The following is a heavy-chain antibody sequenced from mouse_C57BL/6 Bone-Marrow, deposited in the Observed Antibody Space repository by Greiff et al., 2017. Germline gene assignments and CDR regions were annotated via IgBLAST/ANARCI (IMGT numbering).Heavy chain of an antibody. V-gene: IGHV14-4*01. J-gene: IGHJ4*01. CDR2: IDPENGDT. Sequence: EVKLQQSGAELVRPGASVKLSCTASGFNIKDDYMHWVKQRPEQGLEWIGWIDPENGDTEYASKFQGKATITADTSSNTAYLQLSSLTSEDTAVYYCTKRVYDYDGTGYAMDYWGQGTSVTVSS. CDR1: GFNIKDDY. D-gene: IGHD2-4*01. CDR3: TKRVYDYDGTGYAMDY.